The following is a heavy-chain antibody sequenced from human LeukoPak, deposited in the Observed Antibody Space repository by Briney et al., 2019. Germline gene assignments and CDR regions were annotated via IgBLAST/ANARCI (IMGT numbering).Heavy chain of an antibody. D-gene: IGHD5-18*01. J-gene: IGHJ4*02. V-gene: IGHV1-69*04. CDR1: GGTFSSYA. CDR3: ATAFSGYSYGADY. Sequence: ASVKVSCKASGGTFSSYAISWVRQAPGQGLEWMGRIIPILGIANYAQKFQGRVTITADKSTSTAYMELSSLRSEDTAVYYCATAFSGYSYGADYWGQGTLVTVSS. CDR2: IIPILGIA.